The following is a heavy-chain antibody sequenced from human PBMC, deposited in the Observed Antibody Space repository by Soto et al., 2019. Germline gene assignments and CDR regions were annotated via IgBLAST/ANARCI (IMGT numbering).Heavy chain of an antibody. D-gene: IGHD3-22*01. CDR1: GGTVSSYA. CDR3: ARDLSSDSTGFRGYDL. CDR2: FIPIFVSA. V-gene: IGHV1-69*01. Sequence: QVHLVQSGAEVKKPGSSVKVSCKASGGTVSSYAITWVRQAPGKGLEWMGVFIPIFVSAHYAQKFQGRVTITADESTSTADMELSGLRSEDTAIYYCARDLSSDSTGFRGYDLWGQGTLVTVSS. J-gene: IGHJ4*02.